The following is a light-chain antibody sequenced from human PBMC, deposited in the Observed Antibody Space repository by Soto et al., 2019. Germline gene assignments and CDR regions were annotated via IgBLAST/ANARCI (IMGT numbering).Light chain of an antibody. CDR3: QQYNSYPGT. CDR2: KAS. J-gene: IGKJ1*01. Sequence: DIQMTQSPSTLSASVGDRVTITCRASQSISSWLAWYQQKAGKAPKLLIYKASSFESGVPSRFSGSGSGTEFTLTISSLQPDDFATYYCQQYNSYPGTFGQGTKVEIK. V-gene: IGKV1-5*03. CDR1: QSISSW.